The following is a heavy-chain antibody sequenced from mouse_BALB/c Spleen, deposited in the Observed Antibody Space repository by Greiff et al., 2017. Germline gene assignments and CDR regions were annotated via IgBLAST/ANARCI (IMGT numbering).Heavy chain of an antibody. CDR3: ARGYYDYDYFDY. D-gene: IGHD2-4*01. CDR1: GYTFTSYW. Sequence: VQVVESGAELAKPGASVKMSCKASGYTFTSYWMHWVKQRPGQGLEWIGYINPSTGYTEYTQKFKDKATLTADKSSSTAYIQMSSLTSEDSAVYYCARGYYDYDYFDYWGQGTTLTVSS. CDR2: INPSTGYT. J-gene: IGHJ2*01. V-gene: IGHV1-7*01.